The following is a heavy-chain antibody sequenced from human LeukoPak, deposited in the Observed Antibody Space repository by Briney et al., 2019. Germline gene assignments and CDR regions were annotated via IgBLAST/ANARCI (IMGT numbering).Heavy chain of an antibody. V-gene: IGHV3-23*01. CDR1: GFTFSSYA. CDR3: AKGDSSTWSWYYSYMDV. Sequence: PGGSLRLSCAASGFTFSSYAMSWVRQAPGKGLEWVSAISGSGGDTYYADSVKGRFTVSRDNSKNTLYLQIYSLRAEDTAVYYCAKGDSSTWSWYYSYMDVWGKGTTVTVSS. J-gene: IGHJ6*03. CDR2: ISGSGGDT. D-gene: IGHD6-13*01.